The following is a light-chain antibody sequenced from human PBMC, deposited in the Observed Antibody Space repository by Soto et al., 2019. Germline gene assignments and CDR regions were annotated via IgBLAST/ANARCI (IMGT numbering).Light chain of an antibody. J-gene: IGKJ1*01. V-gene: IGKV1-5*01. CDR3: QLYNSYSEA. CDR1: QSISSY. CDR2: DAS. Sequence: RMTHSPSSLSASIGDRVTITCRASQSISSYLNWYQQKPGKAPKVLIWDASALQRGFPSRFSGSGSGTEFTLTISSLQPDDFATYYCQLYNSYSEAFGQGTKVDI.